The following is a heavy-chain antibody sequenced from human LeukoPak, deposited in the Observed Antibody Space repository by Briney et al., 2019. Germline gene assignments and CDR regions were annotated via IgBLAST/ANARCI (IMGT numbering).Heavy chain of an antibody. V-gene: IGHV3-53*04. CDR3: ARASRPSLYYYGSGSYSHYYYGMDV. CDR1: GFTVSSNY. CDR2: IYSGGRT. J-gene: IGHJ6*02. D-gene: IGHD3-10*01. Sequence: RGSLRLSCAASGFTVSSNYMSWVRQAPGKGLEWVSVIYSGGRTYYADSVKGRFTISRHNSKNTLYLQMNSLRAEDTVVYYCARASRPSLYYYGSGSYSHYYYGMDVWGQGTTVTVSS.